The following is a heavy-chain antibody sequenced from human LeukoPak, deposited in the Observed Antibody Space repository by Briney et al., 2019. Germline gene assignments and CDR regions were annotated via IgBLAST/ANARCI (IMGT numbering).Heavy chain of an antibody. CDR1: GGSISSGSYY. CDR2: IYTSSWST. CDR3: ARINMVRGVIWWFDP. Sequence: SETLSLTCTVSGGSISSGSYYWHWIRQPAGKGLEWIGRIYTSSWSTKYNPSLKSRVTMSVDTSKNQFSLKLSSVTAADTAVYYCARINMVRGVIWWFDPWGQGTLVTVSS. J-gene: IGHJ5*02. V-gene: IGHV4-61*02. D-gene: IGHD3-10*01.